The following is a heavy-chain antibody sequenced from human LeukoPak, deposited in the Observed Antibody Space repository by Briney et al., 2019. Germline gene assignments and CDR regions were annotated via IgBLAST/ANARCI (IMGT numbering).Heavy chain of an antibody. D-gene: IGHD3-9*01. CDR2: ISAYNGNT. CDR1: GYTFTSYG. J-gene: IGHJ4*02. V-gene: IGHV1-18*04. CDR3: ARDSSNWYDILTGYYFPHDY. Sequence: ASVKVSCKASGYTFTSYGISWVRQAPGQGLEWRGWISAYNGNTNYAQKLQGRVTMTTDTSTSTAYMELRSLRSDNTAVYYCARDSSNWYDILTGYYFPHDYWGQGTLVTVSS.